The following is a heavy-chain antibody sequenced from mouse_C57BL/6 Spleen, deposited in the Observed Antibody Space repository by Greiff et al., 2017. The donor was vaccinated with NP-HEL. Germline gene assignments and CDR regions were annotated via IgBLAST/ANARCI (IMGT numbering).Heavy chain of an antibody. CDR1: GFSLTSYA. CDR2: IWTGGGT. CDR3: TRKLDGYQNY. J-gene: IGHJ2*01. Sequence: VMLVESGPGLVAPSQSLSITCTVSGFSLTSYAISWVRQPPGKGLEWLGVIWTGGGTNYNSALKSRLSISKDNPKSQVFLKMNSLQTEETAKYYCTRKLDGYQNYWGQGTTLTVYS. D-gene: IGHD2-3*01. V-gene: IGHV2-9-1*01.